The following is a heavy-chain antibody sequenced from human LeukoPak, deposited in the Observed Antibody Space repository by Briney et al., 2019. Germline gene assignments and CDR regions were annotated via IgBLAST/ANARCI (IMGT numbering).Heavy chain of an antibody. Sequence: SETLSLTCTVSGGSISSYYWSWIRQPAGKGLEWIGRIYTSGSTNYNPSLKSRVTMSVDTSKSQFSLKLSSVTAADTAVYYCARGNCSSTSCYRAWYFDYWGQGTLVTVSS. CDR2: IYTSGST. J-gene: IGHJ4*02. CDR1: GGSISSYY. V-gene: IGHV4-4*07. D-gene: IGHD2-2*02. CDR3: ARGNCSSTSCYRAWYFDY.